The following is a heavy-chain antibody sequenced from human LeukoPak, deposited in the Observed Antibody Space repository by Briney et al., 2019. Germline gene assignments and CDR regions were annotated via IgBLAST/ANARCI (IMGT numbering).Heavy chain of an antibody. V-gene: IGHV3-48*01. CDR2: ISSSSSTI. J-gene: IGHJ4*02. D-gene: IGHD5-24*01. CDR1: GFTFSSYS. CDR3: AKDLGDGYSITLGDYFDY. Sequence: PGGSLRLSCAASGFTFSSYSMNWVRQAPGKGLEWVSYISSSSSTIYYADSVKGRFTISRDNAENSLYLQMNSLRAEDTAVYYCAKDLGDGYSITLGDYFDYWGQGTLVTVSS.